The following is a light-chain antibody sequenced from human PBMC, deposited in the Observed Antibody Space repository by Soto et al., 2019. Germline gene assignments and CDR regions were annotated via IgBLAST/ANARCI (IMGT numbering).Light chain of an antibody. Sequence: EIVMTQSPATLSVSPGERATLSCRASQSISSNLVWYQQKPGQAPRLLIYGASTRATDIPSRFGGSGSGTEFTLTINSLQSEDFAVYYCQQYHDWPRTFGQGTKVEIK. CDR2: GAS. V-gene: IGKV3-15*01. J-gene: IGKJ1*01. CDR1: QSISSN. CDR3: QQYHDWPRT.